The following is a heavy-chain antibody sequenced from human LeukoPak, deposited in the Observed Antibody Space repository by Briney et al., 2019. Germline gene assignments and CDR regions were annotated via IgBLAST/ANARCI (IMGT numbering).Heavy chain of an antibody. J-gene: IGHJ6*02. Sequence: GGSLRLSCEASGFTFSSYGMHWVRQAPGKGLEWVAVIWYDGSNKYYADSVKGRFTISRDNSKNTLYLQMNSLRAEDTAVYYCARDYREHYYYYGMDVWGQGTTVTVSS. CDR3: ARDYREHYYYYGMDV. V-gene: IGHV3-33*01. CDR2: IWYDGSNK. CDR1: GFTFSSYG. D-gene: IGHD1-1*01.